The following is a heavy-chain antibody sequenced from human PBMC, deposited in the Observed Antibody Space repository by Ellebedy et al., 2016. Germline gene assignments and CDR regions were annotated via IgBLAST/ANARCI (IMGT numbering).Heavy chain of an antibody. D-gene: IGHD3-10*02. CDR2: ISWNSGSI. Sequence: SLKISXAASGFTFDDYAMHWVRQAPGKGLEWVSGISWNSGSIGYADSVKGRFTISRDNAKNSLYLQMNSLRAEGTALYYCAKDRAIWSGGMDVWGQGTTVTVSS. CDR3: AKDRAIWSGGMDV. V-gene: IGHV3-9*01. J-gene: IGHJ6*02. CDR1: GFTFDDYA.